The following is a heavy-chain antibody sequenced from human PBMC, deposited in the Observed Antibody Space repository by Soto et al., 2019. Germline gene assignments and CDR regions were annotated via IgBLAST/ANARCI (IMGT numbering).Heavy chain of an antibody. Sequence: LGTLSPTRTVSGGSISSSSYYWGWVRHPPGKGLEWIGSIYYSGSTYYNPSLKSRVTISVDTSKNQFSLKLSSVTAADTAVYYCASSPRFFENWFDPWGQGTLVTVSS. J-gene: IGHJ5*02. D-gene: IGHD3-3*01. CDR1: GGSISSSSYY. CDR3: ASSPRFFENWFDP. V-gene: IGHV4-39*01. CDR2: IYYSGST.